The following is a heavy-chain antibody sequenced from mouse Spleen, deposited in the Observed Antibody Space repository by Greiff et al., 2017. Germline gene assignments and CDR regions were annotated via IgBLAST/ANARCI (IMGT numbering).Heavy chain of an antibody. J-gene: IGHJ4*01. Sequence: EVKLQESGPGLVKPSQSLSLTCTVTGYSITSDYAWNWIRQFPGNKLEWMGYISYSGSTSYNPSLKSRISITRDTSKNQFFLQLNSVTTEDTATYYCARWSIYAMDYWGQGTSVTVSS. V-gene: IGHV3-2*02. CDR2: ISYSGST. CDR3: ARWSIYAMDY. CDR1: GYSITSDYA.